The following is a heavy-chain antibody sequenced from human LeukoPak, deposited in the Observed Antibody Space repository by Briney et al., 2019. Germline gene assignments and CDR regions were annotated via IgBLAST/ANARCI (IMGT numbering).Heavy chain of an antibody. J-gene: IGHJ4*02. CDR1: GGSFSCYY. V-gene: IGHV4-34*01. CDR2: INHSGST. D-gene: IGHD3-3*01. Sequence: SEPLSLTCGVCGGSFSCYYWSWIRQPPGKGLEWVGEINHSGSTNYNPSLKSPVHISVDTSKNQFSLKLSSVTAADTAVYYCARSPPYDFWSGYYIGYYFDYWGQGTLVTVSS. CDR3: ARSPPYDFWSGYYIGYYFDY.